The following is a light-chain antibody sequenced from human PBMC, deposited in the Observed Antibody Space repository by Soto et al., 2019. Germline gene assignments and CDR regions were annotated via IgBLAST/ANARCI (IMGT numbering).Light chain of an antibody. V-gene: IGKV1-5*03. CDR1: QSISSW. CDR3: QQYNSYSWT. CDR2: KAS. J-gene: IGKJ1*01. Sequence: DIQMTQSPSTLSASVGDRFTMTCRASQSISSWLAWYQQKPGKAPKLLMYKASSLESGVPSRFSGSGSGTEFTLTISSLQPDDFATYYCQQYNSYSWTFGQGTKVDIK.